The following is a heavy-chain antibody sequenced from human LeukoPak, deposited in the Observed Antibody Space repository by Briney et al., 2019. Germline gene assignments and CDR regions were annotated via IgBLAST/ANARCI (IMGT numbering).Heavy chain of an antibody. J-gene: IGHJ4*02. Sequence: PGGSLRLSCAASGFDFSSYGMHWVRQAPGKGLEWVAFIRYDGSNKYYTDSVKGRFTISRDNSKNTLYLQTNSLRAEDTAVYYCAKEATYYYDKYFDYWGQGTLVTVSS. CDR1: GFDFSSYG. CDR3: AKEATYYYDKYFDY. D-gene: IGHD3-22*01. V-gene: IGHV3-30*02. CDR2: IRYDGSNK.